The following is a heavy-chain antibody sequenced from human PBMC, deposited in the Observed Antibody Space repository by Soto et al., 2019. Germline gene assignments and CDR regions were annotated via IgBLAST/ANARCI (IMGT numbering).Heavy chain of an antibody. D-gene: IGHD5-12*01. CDR3: ARGRMATIPFDY. V-gene: IGHV1-8*01. Sequence: WASVKVSCKASGYTFTSYDINWVRQATGQGLEWMGWMNPNSGNTGYAQKFQGRVTMTRNTSISTAYMELSSLRSEDTAVYYCARGRMATIPFDYWGQGTLVTVSS. CDR2: MNPNSGNT. J-gene: IGHJ4*02. CDR1: GYTFTSYD.